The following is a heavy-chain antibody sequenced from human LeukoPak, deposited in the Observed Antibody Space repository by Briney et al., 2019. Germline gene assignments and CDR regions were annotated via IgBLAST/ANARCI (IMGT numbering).Heavy chain of an antibody. Sequence: SVNVSCKASGYTFTGYYMHWVRQAPGQGLAWMGWINPNSGGTNYAQKFQGRVTMTRDTLIRPAYMELSRLRSDDTAVYYCAREQTYYSSGSYYRGGDWFDPWGQGTLVTVSS. D-gene: IGHD3-10*01. CDR1: GYTFTGYY. CDR3: AREQTYYSSGSYYRGGDWFDP. J-gene: IGHJ5*02. V-gene: IGHV1-2*02. CDR2: INPNSGGT.